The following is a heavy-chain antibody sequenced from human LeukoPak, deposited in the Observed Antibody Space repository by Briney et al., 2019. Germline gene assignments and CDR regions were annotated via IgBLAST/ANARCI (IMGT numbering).Heavy chain of an antibody. CDR2: IIPIFGTA. CDR1: GGTFSSYA. CDR3: ATPRRYCRGGSCYLPADY. J-gene: IGHJ4*02. Sequence: ASVEVSCKASGGTFSSYAISWVRQAPGQGLEWMGGIIPIFGTANYAQKFQGRVTITTDGSTSTAYMELSSLRSEDTAVYYCATPRRYCRGGSCYLPADYGGQGTLVTVSS. D-gene: IGHD2-15*01. V-gene: IGHV1-69*05.